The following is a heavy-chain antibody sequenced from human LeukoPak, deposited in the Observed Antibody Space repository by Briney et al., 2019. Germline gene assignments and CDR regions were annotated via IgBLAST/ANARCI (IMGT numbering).Heavy chain of an antibody. CDR2: IWYDGSNK. V-gene: IGHV3-33*06. Sequence: PGGSLRLSCAASGFTFSNYGIHWVRQAPAKGLEWVAVIWYDGSNKYFADSVKGRFTISRDNSKNTVYLQMNSLRVEDTAVYYCAKPSDYAGYLPFDYWGRGTLVTVSS. CDR1: GFTFSNYG. J-gene: IGHJ4*02. CDR3: AKPSDYAGYLPFDY. D-gene: IGHD4-17*01.